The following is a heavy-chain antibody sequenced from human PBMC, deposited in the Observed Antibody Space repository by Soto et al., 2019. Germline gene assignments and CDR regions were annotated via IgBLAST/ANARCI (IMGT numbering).Heavy chain of an antibody. CDR3: ARAGSFDVGF. CDR2: IRRNAYGGTT. Sequence: PGGSLRLSCTTSGFTFGDYALSWVRQAPGKGLEWVGFIRRNAYGGTTDYAASVKGRFTISIDDSKSIAYLQMNSLRNEDTGLDYCARAGSFDVGFWGHGSQVNGSS. CDR1: GFTFGDYA. V-gene: IGHV3-49*04. J-gene: IGHJ4*01. D-gene: IGHD3-10*01.